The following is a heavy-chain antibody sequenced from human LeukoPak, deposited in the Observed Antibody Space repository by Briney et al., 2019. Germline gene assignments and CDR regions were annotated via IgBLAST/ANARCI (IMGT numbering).Heavy chain of an antibody. V-gene: IGHV4-59*08. D-gene: IGHD5-24*01. CDR2: IYYSGST. CDR1: GGSISSYY. J-gene: IGHJ4*02. CDR3: ARGAGAGYNLQPFDY. Sequence: PSETLSLTCTVSGGSISSYYWSWIRQPPGKGLEWIGYIYYSGSTKYNPSLKSRVSISVDTSKNQFSLKLSSVTAADTVVYYCARGAGAGYNLQPFDYWGQGTLVTVSS.